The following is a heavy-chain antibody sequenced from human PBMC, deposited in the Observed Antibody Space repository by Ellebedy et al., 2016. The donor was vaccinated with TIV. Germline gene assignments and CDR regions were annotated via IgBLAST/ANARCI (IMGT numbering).Heavy chain of an antibody. CDR3: ASLYSRRDGHVDY. CDR2: IIPIFGTA. Sequence: SVKVSCXASGGTFSSYAISWVRQAPGQGLEWMGGIIPIFGTANYAQKFQGRVTITADKSTSTAYMELSSLRSEDTAVYYCASLYSRRDGHVDYWGQGTLVTVSS. CDR1: GGTFSSYA. V-gene: IGHV1-69*06. J-gene: IGHJ4*02. D-gene: IGHD5-24*01.